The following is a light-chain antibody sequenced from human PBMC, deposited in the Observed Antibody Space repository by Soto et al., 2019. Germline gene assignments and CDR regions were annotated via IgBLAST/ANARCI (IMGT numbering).Light chain of an antibody. CDR3: QQYGRSPTT. CDR2: DAS. J-gene: IGKJ1*01. Sequence: EIVLTQSPGTLSLSPGERATLSCRASQSVSSYLAWYQQKPGQAPRLLIYDASSRATGIPDRFSGSGSGTDFTLTISRLEPEDFAVYYCQQYGRSPTTFGQGTKV. CDR1: QSVSSY. V-gene: IGKV3-20*01.